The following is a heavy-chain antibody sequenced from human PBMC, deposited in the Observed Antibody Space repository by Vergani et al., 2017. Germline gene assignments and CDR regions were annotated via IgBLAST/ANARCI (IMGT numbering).Heavy chain of an antibody. CDR2: IRYDGSNK. CDR1: GFTFSSYG. V-gene: IGHV3-30*02. J-gene: IGHJ4*02. Sequence: QVQLVESGGGVVQPGGSLRLSCAASGFTFSSYGMHWVRQAPGKGLEWVAFIRYDGSNKYYADSVKGRFTISRDNSKNTLYLQMNSLRAEDTAVYYCAKGRVPAAIRGVDDWSQGTLVTVSS. CDR3: AKGRVPAAIRGVDD. D-gene: IGHD2-2*01.